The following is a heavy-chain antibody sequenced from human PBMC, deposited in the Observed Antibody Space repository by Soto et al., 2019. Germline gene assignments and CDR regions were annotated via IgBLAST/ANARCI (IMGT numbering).Heavy chain of an antibody. V-gene: IGHV1-18*01. Sequence: ASVKVSCKASGYTFTSYGVSWVRQAPGQGLEWMGWISGYNGDTKYAQKLQGRVTMTTDTSTSTAYMELRSLRSDDTAVYYCAGFPRGYYFVGFDYWGQGTLVTVSS. J-gene: IGHJ4*02. CDR2: ISGYNGDT. CDR3: AGFPRGYYFVGFDY. D-gene: IGHD3-22*01. CDR1: GYTFTSYG.